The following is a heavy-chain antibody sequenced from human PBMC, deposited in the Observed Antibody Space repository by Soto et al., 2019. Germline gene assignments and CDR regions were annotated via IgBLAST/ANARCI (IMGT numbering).Heavy chain of an antibody. CDR3: ARGLYCGGGCYSHFDY. J-gene: IGHJ4*02. CDR2: IISIFGTT. CDR1: GGTFSNYP. Sequence: VQLVQSGAEVKKPGSSVKVSCKASGGTFSNYPFIWVRQAPGQGLDWMGGIISIFGTTDYGQRFQGRVTITADESKNTAYMELSSLRSDDTAVYYCARGLYCGGGCYSHFDYWGQGTLVTVSS. V-gene: IGHV1-69*01. D-gene: IGHD2-21*02.